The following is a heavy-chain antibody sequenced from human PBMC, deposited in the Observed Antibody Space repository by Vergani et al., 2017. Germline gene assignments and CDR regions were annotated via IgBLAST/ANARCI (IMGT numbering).Heavy chain of an antibody. D-gene: IGHD3-9*01. J-gene: IGHJ4*02. Sequence: QVQLQESGPGLVKPSETLSLTCTVSGGSISSYYWGWIRQPPGKGLEWIGSIYYSGSTYYNPSLKSRVTISVDTSKNQFSLKLSSVTAADTAVYYCARERPLYDILTGRIFPIFDYWGQGTLVTVSS. CDR1: GGSISSYY. CDR3: ARERPLYDILTGRIFPIFDY. V-gene: IGHV4-39*02. CDR2: IYYSGST.